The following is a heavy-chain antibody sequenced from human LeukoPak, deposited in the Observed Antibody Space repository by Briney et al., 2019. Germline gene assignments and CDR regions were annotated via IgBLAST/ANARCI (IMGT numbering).Heavy chain of an antibody. CDR2: INADGNKP. CDR1: GYTFTSFH. J-gene: IGHJ6*02. Sequence: GASVKVSCKASGYTFTSFHMHWVRQAPGQGLEWMGVINADGNKPAYAEKFRGRLTLTTDTSTTSVYMELSSLRSDDTAVYFCARPSRSNWFYYYGMDVWGPGTTVIVSS. CDR3: ARPSRSNWFYYYGMDV. V-gene: IGHV1-46*01. D-gene: IGHD6-13*01.